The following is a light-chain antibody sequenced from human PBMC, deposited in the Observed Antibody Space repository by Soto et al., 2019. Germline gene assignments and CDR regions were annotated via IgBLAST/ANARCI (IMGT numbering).Light chain of an antibody. CDR1: ENLVHSDGNTY. Sequence: DVVMTQSPLSLPVTLGQPASISYRSSENLVHSDGNTYLNWFHQRPGQSPSRLIYKVSIRDSGVTHRFGGSGCDTDFTLNIRGAQAEDVVVSYCMQGTHCRSYTVSKGTKLDIK. J-gene: IGKJ2*01. CDR2: KVS. CDR3: MQGTHCRSYT. V-gene: IGKV2-30*02.